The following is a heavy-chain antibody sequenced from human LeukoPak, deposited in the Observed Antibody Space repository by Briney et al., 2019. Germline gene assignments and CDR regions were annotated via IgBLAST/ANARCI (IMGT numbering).Heavy chain of an antibody. CDR2: ITGSGGFT. V-gene: IGHV3-23*01. CDR3: VRSLDC. J-gene: IGHJ4*02. Sequence: GGSLKLSCAASGFPFSTYAMNWVRQAPGKGLEWVSVITGSGGFTQYADSVKGRFTISRDNSKNTVYLQMNSLRVEDTALYYCVRSLDCWGQGTLVTVSS. CDR1: GFPFSTYA.